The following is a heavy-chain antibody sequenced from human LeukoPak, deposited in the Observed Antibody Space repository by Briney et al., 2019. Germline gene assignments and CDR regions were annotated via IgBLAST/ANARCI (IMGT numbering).Heavy chain of an antibody. V-gene: IGHV3-9*01. CDR1: GFTFDDYA. D-gene: IGHD3-9*01. CDR3: AKGGTEGLRYFDWLLPYFDY. CDR2: SSWNSGSI. Sequence: GRSLRLSCAASGFTFDDYAMHWVRQAPGKGLEWVSGSSWNSGSIGYADSVKGRFTISRDNAKNSLYLQMNSLRAEDTALYYCAKGGTEGLRYFDWLLPYFDYWGQGTLVTVSS. J-gene: IGHJ4*02.